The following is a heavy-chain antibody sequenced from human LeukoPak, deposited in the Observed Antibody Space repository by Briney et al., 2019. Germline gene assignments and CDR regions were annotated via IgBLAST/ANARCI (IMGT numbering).Heavy chain of an antibody. CDR1: GGSFSGNY. CDR2: ISHTGST. D-gene: IGHD1-26*01. CDR3: VKTIINGKHLY. V-gene: IGHV4-34*01. Sequence: PSETLSLICAVYGGSFSGNYWSWIRQSPAKGLEWIGEISHTGSTNYNPSLKSRVIMSVDTSKSQFSLNLGSVTAADTAVYYCVKTIINGKHLYWGQGTLVTVSS. J-gene: IGHJ4*02.